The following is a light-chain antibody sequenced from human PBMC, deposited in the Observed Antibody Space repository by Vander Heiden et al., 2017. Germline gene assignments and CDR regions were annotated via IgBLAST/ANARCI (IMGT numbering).Light chain of an antibody. J-gene: IGKJ1*01. CDR2: DAS. V-gene: IGKV3-11*01. CDR3: QQRSNGPWT. CDR1: QSVSSY. Sequence: EIVLTQSPATLSLSPGERATLSCRASQSVSSYLTWYQQKPGQAPRLLIYDASNRATGIPARFSGRGSGTDFTLTISSLEPEDFAVYYCQQRSNGPWTFGQGTKVEIK.